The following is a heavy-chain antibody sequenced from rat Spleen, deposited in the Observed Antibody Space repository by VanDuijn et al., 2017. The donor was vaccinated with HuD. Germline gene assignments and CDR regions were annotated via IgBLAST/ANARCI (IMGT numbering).Heavy chain of an antibody. CDR3: ATNNNFDWYFDF. V-gene: IGHV5S23*01. CDR1: GFTFSDYA. D-gene: IGHD1-10*01. Sequence: EVQLVESGGGLVQPGNSLKLSCAASGFTFSDYAMAWVRQAPGKGLEWVASITNTGGSTYYPDSVKGRFTISRDNAKSTLYLQMNSLRSEDTATYYCATNNNFDWYFDFWGPGTMVTVSS. CDR2: ITNTGGST. J-gene: IGHJ1*01.